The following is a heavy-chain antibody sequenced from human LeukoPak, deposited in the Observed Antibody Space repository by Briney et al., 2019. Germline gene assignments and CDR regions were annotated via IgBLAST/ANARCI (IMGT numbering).Heavy chain of an antibody. D-gene: IGHD6-13*01. J-gene: IGHJ5*02. Sequence: SETLSLTCTVSSGSINSDSHYWGWIRQPPGKGLEWIGSVYYKGTTQYNPSLKSRATMSVDTSNNRFSLSLTSATATDTGMYFCARWSSSWENNWFDPWGQGILVTVSS. CDR2: VYYKGTT. CDR1: SGSINSDSHY. CDR3: ARWSSSWENNWFDP. V-gene: IGHV4-39*07.